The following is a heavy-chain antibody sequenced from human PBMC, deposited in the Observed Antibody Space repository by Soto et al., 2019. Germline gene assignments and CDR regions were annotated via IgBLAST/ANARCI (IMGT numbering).Heavy chain of an antibody. D-gene: IGHD5-18*01. Sequence: QVQLQESGPGLVKPSDTLSLTCGVSGSSISSSHWWGWIRQPPGKGLEWIGYIFSTGTTSYNPSLKSRVTMSVDTSNNQFSLRLNSVTAVDTAVYYCASKPNSLYYFDFRGQGTLVTVSS. CDR2: IFSTGTT. CDR1: GSSISSSHW. CDR3: ASKPNSLYYFDF. V-gene: IGHV4-28*01. J-gene: IGHJ4*02.